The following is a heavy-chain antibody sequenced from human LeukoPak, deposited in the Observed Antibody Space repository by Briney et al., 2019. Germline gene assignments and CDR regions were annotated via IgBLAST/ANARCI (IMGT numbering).Heavy chain of an antibody. J-gene: IGHJ4*02. CDR3: AGGQGVVDRFDY. Sequence: KTSETLSLTCTVSGGSISSYYWSWIQQPPGKGLEWIGYIYYSGSTNYNPSLKSRVTISVDTSKNQFSLKLSSVTAADTAVYYCAGGQGVVDRFDYWGQGTLVTVSS. CDR1: GGSISSYY. D-gene: IGHD2-15*01. CDR2: IYYSGST. V-gene: IGHV4-59*01.